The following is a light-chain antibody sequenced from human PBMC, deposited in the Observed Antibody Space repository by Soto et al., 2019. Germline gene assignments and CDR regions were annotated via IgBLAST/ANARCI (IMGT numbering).Light chain of an antibody. CDR2: VAS. CDR3: QQYNDWPLT. J-gene: IGKJ4*01. Sequence: EIVMTQSPATLSVSPGERATLSCRASPSVSSNLAWYQQKPGQTPKLLIYVASTRASGIPARFSGSGSGTEFTLTISTLQSEDFAVYYCQQYNDWPLTFGGGTKVEFK. V-gene: IGKV3-15*01. CDR1: PSVSSN.